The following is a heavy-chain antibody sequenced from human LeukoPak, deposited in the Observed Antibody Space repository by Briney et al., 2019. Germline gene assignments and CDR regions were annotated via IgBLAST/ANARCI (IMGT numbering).Heavy chain of an antibody. D-gene: IGHD2-15*01. V-gene: IGHV4-38-2*02. CDR1: GYSISSGYY. J-gene: IGHJ4*02. CDR2: IYHTGST. Sequence: SETLSLTCTVSGYSISSGYYWGWIRQPPGKGLEWIGSIYHTGSTYYNPSLKSRVTISVDTSKNQFSLKLSSVTAADTAVYYCARKVGYCSGGSCYRGDFDYWGQGTLVTVSS. CDR3: ARKVGYCSGGSCYRGDFDY.